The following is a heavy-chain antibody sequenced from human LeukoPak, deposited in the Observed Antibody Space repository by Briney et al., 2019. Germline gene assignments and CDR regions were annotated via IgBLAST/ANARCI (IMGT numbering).Heavy chain of an antibody. Sequence: GGSLRLSCAASGFTFSNYTMNWVRQAPGKGLDWVSSISSRSSYIYYADSVKGRFTISRDNARNSLYLQMNSLRAEDTAVYYCAREDGYNQRGDAFDIWGQGTMVTVSS. J-gene: IGHJ3*02. V-gene: IGHV3-21*01. D-gene: IGHD5-24*01. CDR2: ISSRSSYI. CDR3: AREDGYNQRGDAFDI. CDR1: GFTFSNYT.